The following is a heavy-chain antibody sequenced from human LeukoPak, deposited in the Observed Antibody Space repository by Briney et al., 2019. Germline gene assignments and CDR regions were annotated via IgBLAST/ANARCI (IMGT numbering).Heavy chain of an antibody. Sequence: ASVKVSCKASGYTFTGYYMHWVRQAPGQGLEWMGWINPNSGGTNYAQKFQGRVTMTRDTSISTAYLQWSSLKASDTAMYYCARLGGSYYKGYFDYWGQGTLVTVSS. CDR1: GYTFTGYY. J-gene: IGHJ4*02. CDR3: ARLGGSYYKGYFDY. CDR2: INPNSGGT. D-gene: IGHD1-26*01. V-gene: IGHV1-2*02.